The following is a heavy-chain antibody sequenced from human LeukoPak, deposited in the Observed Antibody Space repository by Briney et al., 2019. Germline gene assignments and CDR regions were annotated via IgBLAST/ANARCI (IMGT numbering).Heavy chain of an antibody. Sequence: PGGSLRLSCAASGFSFGICAMTWVRQAPGKGLEWVASIGGPTETYYADSVRGRFAVSRDNSQNTLFLQLNSLTAEDTAISYCAKDATPGNSIWDYFAYGAREPWSPSP. J-gene: IGHJ4*02. CDR1: GFSFGICA. D-gene: IGHD2-15*01. CDR2: IGGPTET. CDR3: AKDATPGNSIWDYFAY. V-gene: IGHV3-23*01.